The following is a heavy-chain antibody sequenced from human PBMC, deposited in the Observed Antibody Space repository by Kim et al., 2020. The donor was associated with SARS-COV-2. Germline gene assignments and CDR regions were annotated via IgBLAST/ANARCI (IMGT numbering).Heavy chain of an antibody. CDR3: AHRRGAVLFDY. Sequence: KRYSPSLTSRLTITKDTSKNQVVLTMTSMDPVDTATYYCAHRRGAVLFDYWGQGTLVTVSS. CDR2: K. D-gene: IGHD3-10*01. J-gene: IGHJ4*02. V-gene: IGHV2-5*01.